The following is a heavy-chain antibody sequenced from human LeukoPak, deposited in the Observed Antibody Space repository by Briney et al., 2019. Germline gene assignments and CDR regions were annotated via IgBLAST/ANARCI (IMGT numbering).Heavy chain of an antibody. J-gene: IGHJ3*02. CDR1: GITFSSLW. V-gene: IGHV3-7*01. Sequence: PGGSLRLSCAASGITFSSLWMSWFRQAPGKGLEWVADIKHDGSEEHYVASVKGRFTISRDNAKLYLQMNSLRAEDTAVYYCARERDPPGSTGAFDIWGQGTMVTVSS. D-gene: IGHD2-2*01. CDR3: ARERDPPGSTGAFDI. CDR2: IKHDGSEE.